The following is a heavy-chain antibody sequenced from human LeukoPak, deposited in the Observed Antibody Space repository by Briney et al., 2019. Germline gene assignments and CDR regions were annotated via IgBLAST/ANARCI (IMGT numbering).Heavy chain of an antibody. CDR1: GGSISSSTYY. CDR2: IYYSGSA. CDR3: ARHVAAAYYMDV. V-gene: IGHV4-39*01. D-gene: IGHD6-13*01. Sequence: PSETLSLTCTVSGGSISSSTYYWGWIRQPPGKGLEWIGGIYYSGSAYYNPSLKSRVTISVDTSKNQFSLRLSSVTAADTAVYHCARHVAAAYYMDVWGRGTTVTVSS. J-gene: IGHJ6*03.